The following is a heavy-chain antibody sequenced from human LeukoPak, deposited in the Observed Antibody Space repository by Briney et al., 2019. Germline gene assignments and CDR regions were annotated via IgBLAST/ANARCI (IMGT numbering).Heavy chain of an antibody. CDR2: IYHSGST. CDR1: GYSISSGYY. J-gene: IGHJ4*02. Sequence: PSETLFLTCTVSGYSISSGYYWGWIRQPPGKGLEWIGSIYHSGSTYYNPSLKSRVTISVDTSKNQFSLRLTSVTAADTAVYYCARVSSGFHLGSFDHWGQGILVTVSS. V-gene: IGHV4-38-2*02. D-gene: IGHD3-22*01. CDR3: ARVSSGFHLGSFDH.